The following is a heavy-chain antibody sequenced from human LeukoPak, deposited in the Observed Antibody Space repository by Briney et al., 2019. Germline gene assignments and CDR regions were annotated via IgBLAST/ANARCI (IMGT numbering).Heavy chain of an antibody. J-gene: IGHJ4*02. CDR3: EAYGSV. V-gene: IGHV3-7*03. CDR1: GFTFSNYW. CDR2: IKGDGSEE. D-gene: IGHD3-10*01. Sequence: GSLRLSCAGSGFTFSNYWISWVRQAPGKGLEWVANIKGDGSEEYYVESVKGRFSISRDNAKNALYLQMNSLRIEDTAVYYCEAYGSVWGQGTLVAVSS.